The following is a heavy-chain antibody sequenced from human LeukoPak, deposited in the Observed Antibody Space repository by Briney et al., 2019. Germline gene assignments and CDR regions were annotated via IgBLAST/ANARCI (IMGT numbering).Heavy chain of an antibody. CDR3: ARDDFWSGYYIGAFDI. V-gene: IGHV4-61*02. D-gene: IGHD3-3*01. J-gene: IGHJ3*02. CDR2: IYTSGCT. Sequence: TSKTLSLTCTVSGGSISSGSYYWSWIRQPAGKGLEWIGRIYTSGCTNHNPSLKSRVTISVDTSKNQFSLKLSSVTAADTAVYYCARDDFWSGYYIGAFDIWGQGTMVTVSS. CDR1: GGSISSGSYY.